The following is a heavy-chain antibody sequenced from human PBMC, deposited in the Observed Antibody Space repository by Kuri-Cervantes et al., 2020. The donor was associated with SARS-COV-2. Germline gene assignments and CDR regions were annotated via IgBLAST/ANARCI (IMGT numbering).Heavy chain of an antibody. D-gene: IGHD2-2*01. CDR2: IKQDGSEK. J-gene: IGHJ4*02. V-gene: IGHV3-7*03. Sequence: GGSLRLSCAASGFTFSSYAMSWVRQAPGKGLEWVANIKQDGSEKYYVDSVKGRFTISRDNSKNTLYLQMNSLRAEDTAVYYCAKALGYCSSTSCQEFDYWGQGTLVTVSS. CDR3: AKALGYCSSTSCQEFDY. CDR1: GFTFSSYA.